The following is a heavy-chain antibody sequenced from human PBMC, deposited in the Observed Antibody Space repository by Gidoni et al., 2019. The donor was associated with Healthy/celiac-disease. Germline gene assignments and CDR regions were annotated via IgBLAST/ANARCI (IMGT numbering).Heavy chain of an antibody. CDR2: IKSKTDGGTT. Sequence: EVQLVESGGGLVKPGGSLRLSCAASGFTFSNAWMNWVRQAPGKGLEWVGRIKSKTDGGTTDYAAPVKGRFTISRDDSKNTLYLQMNSLKTEDTAVYYCTTRWIQLWLRYYGMDVWGQGTTVTVSS. CDR1: GFTFSNAW. J-gene: IGHJ6*02. D-gene: IGHD5-18*01. V-gene: IGHV3-15*07. CDR3: TTRWIQLWLRYYGMDV.